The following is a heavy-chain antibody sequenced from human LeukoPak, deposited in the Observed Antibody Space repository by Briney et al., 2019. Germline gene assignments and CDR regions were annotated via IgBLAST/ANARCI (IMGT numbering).Heavy chain of an antibody. Sequence: GRSLRLSCAPSAFILDDYGMSWVRHVAGKGLEWFSCTNWNGGAKSYADSVEGRFTISRANAKSSLYLQMNSLRAEDTALYHCARAPAFAGDHLQRWYFDLWGRGTLVTVSS. V-gene: IGHV3-20*01. J-gene: IGHJ2*01. CDR3: ARAPAFAGDHLQRWYFDL. CDR1: AFILDDYG. D-gene: IGHD7-27*01. CDR2: TNWNGGAK.